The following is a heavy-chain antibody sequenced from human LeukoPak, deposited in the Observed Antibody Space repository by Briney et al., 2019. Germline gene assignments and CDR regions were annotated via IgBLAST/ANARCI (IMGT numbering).Heavy chain of an antibody. J-gene: IGHJ4*02. CDR2: INRDGGSI. CDR3: AREIAAAGTD. V-gene: IGHV3-74*01. CDR1: GFTFSSSW. D-gene: IGHD6-13*01. Sequence: QPGGSLRLSCASSGFTFSSSWMHWVRQAPGKGLVWVSRINRDGGSISYADSVKGRFTISRDNAKNTLYLQMNSLRAEDTAVYYCAREIAAAGTDWGQGTLVTVSS.